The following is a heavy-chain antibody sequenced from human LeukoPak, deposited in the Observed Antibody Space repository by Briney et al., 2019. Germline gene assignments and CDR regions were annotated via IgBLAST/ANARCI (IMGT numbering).Heavy chain of an antibody. V-gene: IGHV1-2*04. CDR3: ARGGRYYTRWQYYFDY. CDR2: INPNSGGT. D-gene: IGHD1-26*01. Sequence: ASVTVSCKASGYTFTCYYMHWVRQAPGQGLEWMGWINPNSGGTNYAQKFQGWVTMTRDTSISTAYMELSRLRSDDTAVYYCARGGRYYTRWQYYFDYWGQGTLVTVSS. J-gene: IGHJ4*02. CDR1: GYTFTCYY.